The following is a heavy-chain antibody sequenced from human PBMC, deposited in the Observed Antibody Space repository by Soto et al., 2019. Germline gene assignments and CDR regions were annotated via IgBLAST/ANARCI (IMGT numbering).Heavy chain of an antibody. D-gene: IGHD3-3*01. V-gene: IGHV3-21*01. J-gene: IGHJ6*02. CDR3: ARDLRENFWSGYYYYYYYGMDV. CDR2: ISSSSSYI. Sequence: GGSLRLSCVASGFTFSSYSMNWVRQAPGKGLEWVSSISSSSSYIYYADSVKGRFTISRDNAKNSLYLQMNSLRAEDTAVYYCARDLRENFWSGYYYYYYYGMDVWGQGTTVTVSS. CDR1: GFTFSSYS.